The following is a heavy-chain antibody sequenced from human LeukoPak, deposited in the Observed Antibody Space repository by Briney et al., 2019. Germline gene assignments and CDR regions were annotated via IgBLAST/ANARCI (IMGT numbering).Heavy chain of an antibody. V-gene: IGHV3-30*01. CDR3: ARDKGGYDSLDAFDI. CDR1: GFTYSSYA. J-gene: IGHJ3*02. CDR2: ISYDGSNK. D-gene: IGHD5-12*01. Sequence: GRSLRLFCAASGFTYSSYAMHWVREAPGKGREWVAVISYDGSNKYYADSVKGRFTISRDNSKNTLYLQMNSLRAEDTAVYYCARDKGGYDSLDAFDIWGQGTMVTVSS.